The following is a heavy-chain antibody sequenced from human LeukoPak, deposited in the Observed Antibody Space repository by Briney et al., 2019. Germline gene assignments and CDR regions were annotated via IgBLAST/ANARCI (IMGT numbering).Heavy chain of an antibody. D-gene: IGHD6-19*01. CDR3: AKDGALYSSGPECDP. CDR2: ISHDGMNA. CDR1: GLHFSGTA. J-gene: IGHJ5*02. V-gene: IGHV3-23*01. Sequence: GGSLRLSCAASGLHFSGTAMSWVRQAPGKGLEWVSAISHDGMNAYYADSVKGRFTISRDNSKKTVSLEMSSLTAADTGVYYCAKDGALYSSGPECDPRGQGALVTVSP.